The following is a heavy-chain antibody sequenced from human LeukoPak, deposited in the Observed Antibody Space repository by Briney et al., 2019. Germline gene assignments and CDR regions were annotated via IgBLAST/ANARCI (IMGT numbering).Heavy chain of an antibody. J-gene: IGHJ6*02. CDR1: GVTFSGSA. CDR2: IKTKAESYAT. D-gene: IGHD4-23*01. V-gene: IGHV3-73*01. CDR3: TRLSRRNSDSYYYGLDV. Sequence: PGGSLKLSCAASGVTFSGSAIHWGRQASGKGLEWVARIKTKAESYATAYVASVKGRFTISRDDSKNTAYLQMDSLKTEDTAMYYCTRLSRRNSDSYYYGLDVWGQGTTVTVSS.